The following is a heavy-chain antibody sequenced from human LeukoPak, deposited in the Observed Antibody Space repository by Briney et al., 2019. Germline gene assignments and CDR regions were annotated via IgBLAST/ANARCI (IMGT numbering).Heavy chain of an antibody. CDR2: ISGSGGST. D-gene: IGHD4-17*01. V-gene: IGHV3-23*01. CDR3: ATSDYGDYYFDY. Sequence: GGSLRLSCAASGFTFSSYAMSWVRQAPGKGLEWVSAISGSGGSTYYADSVKGRFTISRDNSKNTLYLQMNSLRAKDTAVYYCATSDYGDYYFDYWGQGTLVTVSS. J-gene: IGHJ4*02. CDR1: GFTFSSYA.